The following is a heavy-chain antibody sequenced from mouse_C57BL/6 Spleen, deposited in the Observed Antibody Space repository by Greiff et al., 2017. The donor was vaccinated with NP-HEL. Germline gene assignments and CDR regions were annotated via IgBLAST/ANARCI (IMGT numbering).Heavy chain of an antibody. CDR2: IYPGSGRT. Sequence: QVQLQQTGAELVKPGASVKMSCKASGYTFTSYWITWVKQRPGQGLEWIGDIYPGSGRTNYNEKFKSKATLTVDTSSSTAYMQLSSLTSEDSAVYYCARYTTVVDAMDYWGQGTSVTVSS. CDR1: GYTFTSYW. V-gene: IGHV1-55*01. D-gene: IGHD1-1*01. J-gene: IGHJ4*01. CDR3: ARYTTVVDAMDY.